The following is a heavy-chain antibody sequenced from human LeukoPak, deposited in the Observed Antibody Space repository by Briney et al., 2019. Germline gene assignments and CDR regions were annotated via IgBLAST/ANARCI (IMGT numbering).Heavy chain of an antibody. CDR3: ARNNVLRGVAAAGTGDF. Sequence: ASVKVSCKASGYTFTSYGISWVRQAPGQGLEWMGWISVHNGNTNYARKLQGRVTMTTDTSTSTAYMELRSPRSDDTAVYYCARNNVLRGVAAAGTGDFWGQGTLVTVSP. J-gene: IGHJ4*02. D-gene: IGHD6-13*01. CDR2: ISVHNGNT. CDR1: GYTFTSYG. V-gene: IGHV1-18*01.